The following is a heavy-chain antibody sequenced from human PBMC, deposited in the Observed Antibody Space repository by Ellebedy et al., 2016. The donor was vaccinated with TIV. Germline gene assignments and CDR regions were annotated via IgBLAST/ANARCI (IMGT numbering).Heavy chain of an antibody. CDR1: GASFSGYY. CDR2: INHSGST. Sequence: SETLSLTXAVYGASFSGYYWSWIRQPPGKGLEWIGEINHSGSTNYNPSLKSRVTISVDTSKNQFSLKLSSVTAADTAVYYCAREGTTVVVDAFDIWGQGTMVTVSS. D-gene: IGHD4-23*01. CDR3: AREGTTVVVDAFDI. J-gene: IGHJ3*02. V-gene: IGHV4-34*01.